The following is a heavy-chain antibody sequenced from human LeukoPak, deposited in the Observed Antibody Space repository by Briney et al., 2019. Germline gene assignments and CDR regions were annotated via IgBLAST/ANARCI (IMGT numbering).Heavy chain of an antibody. Sequence: GGSLRLSCAVSGFTLSNQGMNWVRQAPGKGLEWVSGISPSADIKYYADSVKGRFTICRDNSKNMLYLEVISLTADDTAVYYCAKDDAWLRFGEWSQGTLVTVSS. CDR3: AKDDAWLRFGE. D-gene: IGHD3-10*01. V-gene: IGHV3-23*01. CDR1: GFTLSNQG. J-gene: IGHJ4*02. CDR2: ISPSADIK.